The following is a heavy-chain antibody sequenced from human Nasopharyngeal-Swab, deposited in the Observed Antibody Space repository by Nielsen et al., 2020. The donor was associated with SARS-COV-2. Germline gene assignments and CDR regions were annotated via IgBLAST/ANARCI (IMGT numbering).Heavy chain of an antibody. CDR2: INHSGST. V-gene: IGHV4-34*01. CDR3: ARDSWEGSYYYYYMDV. J-gene: IGHJ6*03. D-gene: IGHD1-26*01. Sequence: WIRQPPGKGLEWIGEINHSGSTNYNPSLKSRVTISVDTSKNQFSLKLSSVTAADTAVYYCARDSWEGSYYYYYMDVWGKGTTVTL.